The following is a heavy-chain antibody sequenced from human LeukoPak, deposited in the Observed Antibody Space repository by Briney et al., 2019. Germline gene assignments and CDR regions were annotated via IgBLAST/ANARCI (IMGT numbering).Heavy chain of an antibody. D-gene: IGHD3-10*01. J-gene: IGHJ5*02. CDR3: AKDGPLLWFGPTDA. Sequence: GGSLRLSCVASGFTFSTYGMSWVRQAPGKGLQWVASVSSTGSGTYYPDSLKGRFIISRDNSQNTVFLQMNSLRPEDTAFYFCAKDGPLLWFGPTDAWGQGILVTVSS. CDR2: VSSTGSGT. CDR1: GFTFSTYG. V-gene: IGHV3-23*01.